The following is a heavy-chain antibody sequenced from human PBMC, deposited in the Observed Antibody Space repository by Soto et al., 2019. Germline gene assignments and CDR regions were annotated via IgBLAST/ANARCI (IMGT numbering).Heavy chain of an antibody. CDR1: GASTSSSSHY. CDR2: IYYSGST. V-gene: IGHV4-61*01. D-gene: IGHD2-2*01. J-gene: IGHJ4*02. Sequence: SETLSLTCIVSGASTSSSSHYWNWIRKPPVKGLEWIGSIYYSGSTNYNPSLNSRVTLSLDTSNNRFSLNLGSVTAADTAVYYCASAPQGASHRSMYYFDSWGQGTLVTVSS. CDR3: ASAPQGASHRSMYYFDS.